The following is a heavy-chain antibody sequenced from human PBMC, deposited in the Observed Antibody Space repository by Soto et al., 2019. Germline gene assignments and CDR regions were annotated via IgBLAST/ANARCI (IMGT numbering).Heavy chain of an antibody. V-gene: IGHV3-11*06. CDR2: ISGSSGSK. CDR3: ARYAAEVTTFFDH. Sequence: PGGSLRLSCAASGFIFNDYYMSWMRQAPGKGLEWLSNISGSSGSKKYADAGKGRFTISRDNAKKSLYLEMHSLRAEDTAVYYCARYAAEVTTFFDHWGQGTLVTVSS. J-gene: IGHJ4*02. D-gene: IGHD4-17*01. CDR1: GFIFNDYY.